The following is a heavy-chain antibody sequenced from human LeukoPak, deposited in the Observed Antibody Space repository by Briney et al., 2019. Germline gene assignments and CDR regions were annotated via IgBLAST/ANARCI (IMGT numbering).Heavy chain of an antibody. CDR3: ARASGPPFSSSWSRGDY. V-gene: IGHV1-69*13. CDR2: IIPIFGTA. Sequence: ASAKVSCKASGGTFGSYAISWVRQAPGQGLEWMGGIIPIFGTANYAQKFQGRVTITADESTSTAYMELSSLRSEDTAVYYCARASGPPFSSSWSRGDYWGQGTLVTVSS. J-gene: IGHJ4*02. CDR1: GGTFGSYA. D-gene: IGHD6-13*01.